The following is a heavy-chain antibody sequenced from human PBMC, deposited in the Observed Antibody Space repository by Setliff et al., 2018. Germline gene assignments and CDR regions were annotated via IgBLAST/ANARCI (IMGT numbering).Heavy chain of an antibody. Sequence: SETLSLTCAVSGGSISSGGYSWSWIRQPPGKGLEWIGYIYHSGSTYYNPSLKSRVTISVDRSKNQFSPKLSSVTAADTAVYYCAGSYVARGSGAFDIWGQGTMVTVSS. CDR1: GGSISSGGYS. CDR2: IYHSGST. CDR3: AGSYVARGSGAFDI. V-gene: IGHV4-30-2*01. D-gene: IGHD3-10*01. J-gene: IGHJ3*02.